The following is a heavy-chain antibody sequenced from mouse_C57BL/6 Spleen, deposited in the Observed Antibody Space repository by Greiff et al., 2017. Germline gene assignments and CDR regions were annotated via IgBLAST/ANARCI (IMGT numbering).Heavy chain of an antibody. CDR3: ASGDYGSSPFAY. D-gene: IGHD1-1*01. V-gene: IGHV1-50*01. J-gene: IGHJ3*01. Sequence: VQLQQPGAELVKPGASVKLSCKASGYTFTSYWMQWVKQRPGQGLEWIGEIDPSDSYTNYNQKFKGKATLTVDTSSSKAYMQLSSLTSEDSAVYYCASGDYGSSPFAYWGQGTLVTVSA. CDR2: IDPSDSYT. CDR1: GYTFTSYW.